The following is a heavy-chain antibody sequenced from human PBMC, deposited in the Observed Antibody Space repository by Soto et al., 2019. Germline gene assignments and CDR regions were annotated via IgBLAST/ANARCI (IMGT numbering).Heavy chain of an antibody. V-gene: IGHV3-23*01. CDR3: AKDQGSSWYEIDY. CDR2: ISGSGGST. Sequence: EVQLLESGGGLVQPGGSLRLSCAALGFPFANYAVPGFRRAPGRGREWVSTISGSGGSTYYADSVKGRFTISRDNSKNTLYLQMNSLRAEDTAVYYCAKDQGSSWYEIDYWGQGTLVTVSS. J-gene: IGHJ4*02. CDR1: GFPFANYA. D-gene: IGHD6-13*01.